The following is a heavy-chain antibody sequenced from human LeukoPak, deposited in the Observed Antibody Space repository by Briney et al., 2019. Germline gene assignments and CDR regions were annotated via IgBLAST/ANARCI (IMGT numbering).Heavy chain of an antibody. CDR2: IIPIFGTA. D-gene: IGHD4-17*01. J-gene: IGHJ4*02. CDR1: GGTFSGYA. Sequence: VASVKVSCKASGGTFSGYAISWVRQAPGQGLEWMGGIIPIFGTANYAQKFQGRVTITADESTSTAYMELSSLRSEDTAVYYCARVIHDYGDYPFDYWGQGTLVTVSS. CDR3: ARVIHDYGDYPFDY. V-gene: IGHV1-69*13.